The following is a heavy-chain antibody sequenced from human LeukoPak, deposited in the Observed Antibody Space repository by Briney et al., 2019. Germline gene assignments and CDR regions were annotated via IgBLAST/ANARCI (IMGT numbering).Heavy chain of an antibody. CDR2: IIPILGIA. J-gene: IGHJ6*02. CDR3: AKPQLRRGVVGIAAAGTVYYGMDV. Sequence: SVKVSCKASGGTFSSYAISWVRQAPGQGLEWMGRIIPILGIANYAQKFQGRVTITADKSTSTAYMELSSLRSEDTAVYYCAKPQLRRGVVGIAAAGTVYYGMDVWGQGTTVTVSS. V-gene: IGHV1-69*04. D-gene: IGHD6-13*01. CDR1: GGTFSSYA.